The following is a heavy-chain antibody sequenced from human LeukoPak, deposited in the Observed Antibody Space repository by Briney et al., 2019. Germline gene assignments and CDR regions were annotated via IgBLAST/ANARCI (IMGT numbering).Heavy chain of an antibody. CDR2: ISGSGGST. CDR1: GFTFSSYA. CDR3: AKDQGSSGWFVRDDY. D-gene: IGHD6-19*01. J-gene: IGHJ4*02. Sequence: PGGSLRLSCAASGFTFSSYAMSWVRQAPGKGLEWVSGISGSGGSTYYADSVKGRFTISRDSSKKTLYLQMNSLRAEDTAVYYCAKDQGSSGWFVRDDYWGQGTLATVSS. V-gene: IGHV3-23*01.